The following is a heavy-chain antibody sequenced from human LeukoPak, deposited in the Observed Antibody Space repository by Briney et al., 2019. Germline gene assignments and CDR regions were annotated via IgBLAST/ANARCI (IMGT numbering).Heavy chain of an antibody. CDR2: FDPEDGET. CDR1: GYTLTELS. J-gene: IGHJ4*02. D-gene: IGHD6-19*01. Sequence: GASVKVSCKVSGYTLTELSMHWVRRAPGKGLEWLGGFDPEDGETIYAQKFQGRVTITADESTSTAYMELSSLRSEDTAVYYCARAELRRSWLVLRVEVDGYFDYWGQGTLVTVSS. CDR3: ARAELRRSWLVLRVEVDGYFDY. V-gene: IGHV1-24*01.